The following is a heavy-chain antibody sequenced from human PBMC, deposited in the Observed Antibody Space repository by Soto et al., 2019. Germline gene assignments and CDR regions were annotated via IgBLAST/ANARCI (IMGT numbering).Heavy chain of an antibody. CDR3: AKDRGGIFGDV. Sequence: GGSLRLSCAASGFTFSGYAMSWVRQAPAKGLEWVSTISNSNSGGRTYYADSVKGRFTISRDNSKNTLYLQMNSLGADDTAVYYCAKDRGGIFGDVWGKGTTVTVSS. V-gene: IGHV3-23*01. J-gene: IGHJ6*04. CDR2: ISNSNSGGRT. D-gene: IGHD2-21*01. CDR1: GFTFSGYA.